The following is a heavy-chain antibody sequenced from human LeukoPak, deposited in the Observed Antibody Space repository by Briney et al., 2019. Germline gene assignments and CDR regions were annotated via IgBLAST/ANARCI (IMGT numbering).Heavy chain of an antibody. CDR3: ASSIAAAGMSYYYGMDV. Sequence: GASVKVSCKASGGTFSSYAISWVRQAPGQGLEWMGRIIPILGIANYAQKFQGRVTITADKSTSTAYMELSSLRSEDTAVYYCASSIAAAGMSYYYGMDVWGQGTTVTVSS. CDR2: IIPILGIA. V-gene: IGHV1-69*04. J-gene: IGHJ6*02. CDR1: GGTFSSYA. D-gene: IGHD6-13*01.